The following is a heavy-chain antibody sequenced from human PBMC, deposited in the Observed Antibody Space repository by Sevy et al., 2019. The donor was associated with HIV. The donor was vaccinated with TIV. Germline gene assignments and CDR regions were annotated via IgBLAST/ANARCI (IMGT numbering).Heavy chain of an antibody. Sequence: SETLSLTCTVSGGSISSGGYYWSWIRQHPGKGLEWIGYIYYSGSTYYNPSLKSRVTISVDTSKNQFSLKLSSVTAADTAVYYCARVRFGELYNNWFDPWGQGTLVTASS. V-gene: IGHV4-31*03. CDR3: ARVRFGELYNNWFDP. CDR2: IYYSGST. J-gene: IGHJ5*02. CDR1: GGSISSGGYY. D-gene: IGHD3-10*01.